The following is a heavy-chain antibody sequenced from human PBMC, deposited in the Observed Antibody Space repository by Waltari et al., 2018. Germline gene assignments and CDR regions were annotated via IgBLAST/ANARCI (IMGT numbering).Heavy chain of an antibody. CDR2: IYYSGST. D-gene: IGHD2-21*01. Sequence: QVQLQESGPGLVKPSQTLSLTCTVSGGSISSGGYYWSWIRQHPGKGLEWIGYIYYSGSTYYNPALKSRVTISVDTSKNQFSLKLSSVTAADTAVYYCARDGGDGYILDAFDIWGQGTMVTVSS. CDR3: ARDGGDGYILDAFDI. J-gene: IGHJ3*02. V-gene: IGHV4-31*03. CDR1: GGSISSGGYY.